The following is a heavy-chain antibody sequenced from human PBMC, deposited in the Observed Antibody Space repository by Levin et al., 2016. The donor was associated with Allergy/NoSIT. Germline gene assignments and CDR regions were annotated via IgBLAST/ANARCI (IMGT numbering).Heavy chain of an antibody. CDR3: ARGINVWGLAQGWYFDL. D-gene: IGHD3-16*01. V-gene: IGHV3-48*03. CDR2: IGSSGSTI. Sequence: VRQMPGKGLEWVSYIGSSGSTIYYADSVKGRFTISRDNAKKSVYLQMSSLRAEDTAVYFCARGINVWGLAQGWYFDLWGRGTLVTVSS. J-gene: IGHJ2*01.